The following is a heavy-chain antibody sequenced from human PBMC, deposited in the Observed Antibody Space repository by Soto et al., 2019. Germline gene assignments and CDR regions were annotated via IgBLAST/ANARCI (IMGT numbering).Heavy chain of an antibody. Sequence: EVQLLESGGGLIQPGGSLRLSCAASGFTCSSYAMSWFRQAPGKGLEWVSGISGSGGSTDYADSVKGRFTLSRDNSKNTLYLQMNTLRAEDTAVDYCAIRIAATGAFWGQGTLVTVSS. CDR3: AIRIAATGAF. CDR1: GFTCSSYA. V-gene: IGHV3-23*01. CDR2: ISGSGGST. J-gene: IGHJ4*02. D-gene: IGHD6-13*01.